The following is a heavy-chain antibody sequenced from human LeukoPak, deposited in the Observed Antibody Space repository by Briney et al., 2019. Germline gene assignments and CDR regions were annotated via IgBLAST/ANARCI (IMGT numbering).Heavy chain of an antibody. CDR1: GFTFSSYA. V-gene: IGHV3-30-3*02. Sequence: GGSLRLSCAASGFTFSSYAMHWVRQAPGKGLEWVAVISYDGSNKYYADSVKGRFTISRDNSKNTLYLQMISLRAEDTAVYYCAKLSYSSGRDYWGQGTLVTVSS. CDR2: ISYDGSNK. CDR3: AKLSYSSGRDY. D-gene: IGHD6-19*01. J-gene: IGHJ4*02.